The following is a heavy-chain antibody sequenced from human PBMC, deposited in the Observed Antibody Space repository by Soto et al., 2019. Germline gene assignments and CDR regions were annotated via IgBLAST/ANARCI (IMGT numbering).Heavy chain of an antibody. J-gene: IGHJ1*01. D-gene: IGHD2-15*01. CDR1: GYIFTAYS. V-gene: IGHV1-46*01. Sequence: ASVKVSCKASGYIFTAYSMHWVRQAPGQGLEWMGVVNPSGGSTNYAQKFQGRITMTRDTSTSAVYMDLSSLTSEDTAVYYCAREENCSDGICYSEYFQRWGQGTLVTVSS. CDR2: VNPSGGST. CDR3: AREENCSDGICYSEYFQR.